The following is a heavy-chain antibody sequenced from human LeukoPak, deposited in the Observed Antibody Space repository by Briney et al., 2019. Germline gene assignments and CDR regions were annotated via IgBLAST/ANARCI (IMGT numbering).Heavy chain of an antibody. Sequence: GASVEVSCKASGYTFTSYDINWVRQATGQGLEWMGWMNPNSGNTGYAQKFQGRVTMTRNTSISTAYMELSSLRSEDTAVYYCATGVRRYYDFWSGYYAAGNYYYGMDVWGQGTTVTVSS. J-gene: IGHJ6*02. V-gene: IGHV1-8*01. CDR2: MNPNSGNT. CDR1: GYTFTSYD. D-gene: IGHD3-3*01. CDR3: ATGVRRYYDFWSGYYAAGNYYYGMDV.